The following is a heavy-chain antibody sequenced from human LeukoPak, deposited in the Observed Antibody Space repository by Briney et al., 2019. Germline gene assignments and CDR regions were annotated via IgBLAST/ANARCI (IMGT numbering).Heavy chain of an antibody. J-gene: IGHJ4*02. D-gene: IGHD2-2*01. CDR3: ARANFLYCSSSTCLFDY. V-gene: IGHV1-2*02. CDR2: XXPNDGDT. CDR1: GYTFTDYY. Sequence: ASVKVSCKASGYTFTDYYMHWVRQAPGQGFEXXXXXXPNDGDTNYAQKFQGRVTMTRDTSISTAHMEVSRLRSDDTAVYYCARANFLYCSSSTCLFDYWGQGTLVTVSS.